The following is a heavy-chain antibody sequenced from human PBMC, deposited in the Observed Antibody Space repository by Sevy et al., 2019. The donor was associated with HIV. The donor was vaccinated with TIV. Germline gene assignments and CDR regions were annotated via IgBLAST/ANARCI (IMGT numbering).Heavy chain of an antibody. V-gene: IGHV3-23*01. CDR1: GFTFSSYA. CDR3: AKDLYSWELRGPDY. Sequence: GGSLRLSCAASGFTFSSYAMSWVRQAPVKGLEWVSAISGSGGSTYYADSVKGRFTISRDNSKNTLYLQMNSLRAEDTAVYYCAKDLYSWELRGPDYWGQGTLVTVSS. CDR2: ISGSGGST. J-gene: IGHJ4*02. D-gene: IGHD1-26*01.